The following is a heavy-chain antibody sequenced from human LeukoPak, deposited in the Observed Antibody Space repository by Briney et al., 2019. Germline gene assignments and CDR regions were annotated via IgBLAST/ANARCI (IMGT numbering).Heavy chain of an antibody. CDR3: ASLTPIFGVVITYYYYGMDV. CDR1: GGTFSSYA. J-gene: IGHJ6*02. D-gene: IGHD3-3*01. V-gene: IGHV1-69*13. CDR2: IIPIFGTA. Sequence: SVKVSCKASGGTFSSYAISWVRQAPGQGLEWMGGIIPIFGTANYAQKFQGRVTITADESTSTAYMELSSLRSEDTAVYYCASLTPIFGVVITYYYYGMDVWGQGTTVTVSS.